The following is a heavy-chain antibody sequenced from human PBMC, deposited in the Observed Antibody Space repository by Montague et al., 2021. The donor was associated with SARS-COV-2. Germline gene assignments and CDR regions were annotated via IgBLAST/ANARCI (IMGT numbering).Heavy chain of an antibody. V-gene: IGHV4-61*02. CDR2: LYTSGST. D-gene: IGHD5-12*01. CDR1: GDSISSGTHY. J-gene: IGHJ6*02. Sequence: TLSLTCTVSGDSISSGTHYWSWIRQSAGKKLEWMGRLYTSGSTYYNPSFKSRVTMSLDTSKNLFSLNLSSMTAADTAVYYCARDGADYSFAYYHEMDVWGQGIAVTVSS. CDR3: ARDGADYSFAYYHEMDV.